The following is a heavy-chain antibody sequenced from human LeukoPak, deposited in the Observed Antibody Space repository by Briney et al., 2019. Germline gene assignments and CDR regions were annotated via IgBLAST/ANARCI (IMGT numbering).Heavy chain of an antibody. V-gene: IGHV1-69*05. CDR1: GGTFSSYA. J-gene: IGHJ1*01. D-gene: IGHD4-23*01. CDR2: IIPIFGTA. Sequence: SVKVSCKASGGTFSSYAISWVRQAPGQGLEWMGGIIPIFGTANYAQKFQGRVTITTDESTSTAYMELSSLRSEDTAVYYCAREPVVTGAKYFQHWGQGTLVTVSS. CDR3: AREPVVTGAKYFQH.